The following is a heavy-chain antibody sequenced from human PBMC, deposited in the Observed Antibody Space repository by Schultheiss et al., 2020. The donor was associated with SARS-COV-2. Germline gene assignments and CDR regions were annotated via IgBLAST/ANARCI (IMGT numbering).Heavy chain of an antibody. CDR1: GGSISSGGYY. D-gene: IGHD3-10*01. Sequence: SQTLSLTCTVSGGSISSGGYYWSWIRQHPGKGLEWIGSIYTSGSTNYNPSLKSRVTISVDTSKNQFSLKLSSVTAADTAVYYCARRIGVLLWFGELLTSRTEHNWFDPWGQGTLVTVSS. J-gene: IGHJ5*02. V-gene: IGHV4-61*02. CDR2: IYTSGST. CDR3: ARRIGVLLWFGELLTSRTEHNWFDP.